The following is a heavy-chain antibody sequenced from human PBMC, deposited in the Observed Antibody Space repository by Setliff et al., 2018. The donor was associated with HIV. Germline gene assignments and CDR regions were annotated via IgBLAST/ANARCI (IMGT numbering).Heavy chain of an antibody. V-gene: IGHV4-34*01. J-gene: IGHJ6*02. CDR2: IQHSGRI. D-gene: IGHD6-19*01. Sequence: PSETLSLTCAVYGGSFSGYCWSWIRQPPGKGLEWIGEIQHSGRINYNPSLRSRVTTSVDTSKNQFSLKLSSVTAADTAVYYCARDFTGSGWYGNYYYGMDVWGQGTTVTVSS. CDR1: GGSFSGYC. CDR3: ARDFTGSGWYGNYYYGMDV.